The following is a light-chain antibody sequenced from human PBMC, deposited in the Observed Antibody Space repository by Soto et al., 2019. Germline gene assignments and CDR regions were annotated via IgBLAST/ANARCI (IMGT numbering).Light chain of an antibody. Sequence: QSVLTQPASVSGSPGQSITISCTGTSSDVGAYDFVSWYQYYPGKAPKLVTFDVTHRPPGISDRFSGSKSANTASLTISGLQAEDEAFYYCSSYTTRSTLVFGGGTKLTVL. CDR1: SSDVGAYDF. V-gene: IGLV2-14*01. CDR3: SSYTTRSTLV. CDR2: DVT. J-gene: IGLJ2*01.